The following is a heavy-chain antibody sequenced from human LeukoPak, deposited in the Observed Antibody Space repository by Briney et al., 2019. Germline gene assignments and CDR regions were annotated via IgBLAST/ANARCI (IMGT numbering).Heavy chain of an antibody. Sequence: PSETLSLTCTVSGGSISSSNYYWGWIRQPPGKGLEWIGSISYSGSTYYNPSLKSRVTIFVDTSKNQFSLKLSSVTAADTAVYYCASKQSVYYYMDVWGKGTTVTVSS. V-gene: IGHV4-39*01. CDR3: ASKQSVYYYMDV. CDR2: ISYSGST. D-gene: IGHD4-11*01. J-gene: IGHJ6*03. CDR1: GGSISSSNYY.